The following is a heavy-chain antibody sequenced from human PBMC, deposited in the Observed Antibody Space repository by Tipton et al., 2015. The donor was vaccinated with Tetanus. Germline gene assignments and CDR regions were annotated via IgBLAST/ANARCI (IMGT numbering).Heavy chain of an antibody. Sequence: QSGPEVKKPGASVKISCKASGYTFTSYLIHWVRQAPGQGLEWMGIINPNDGERMYAQRFQGRLTMTRDTSTSTVYMDLSSLGSDDTAVYYCARCNDYGSLTPIDLWGPGTRVTVSS. D-gene: IGHD4-17*01. CDR1: GYTFTSYL. J-gene: IGHJ5*02. V-gene: IGHV1-46*01. CDR3: ARCNDYGSLTPIDL. CDR2: INPNDGER.